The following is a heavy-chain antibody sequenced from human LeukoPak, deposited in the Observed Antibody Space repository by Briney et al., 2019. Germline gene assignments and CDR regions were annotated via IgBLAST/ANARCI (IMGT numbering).Heavy chain of an antibody. J-gene: IGHJ4*02. Sequence: SETLSLTCTVSGGSISSGSYYWSWIRQPAGKGLEWIGRIYTSGSTNYNPSLKSRVTISVDTSKNQFSLKLSSVTAADTAVYYCARDLATTGSFPDYWGQGTLVTVSS. CDR2: IYTSGST. V-gene: IGHV4-61*02. D-gene: IGHD1-1*01. CDR3: ARDLATTGSFPDY. CDR1: GGSISSGSYY.